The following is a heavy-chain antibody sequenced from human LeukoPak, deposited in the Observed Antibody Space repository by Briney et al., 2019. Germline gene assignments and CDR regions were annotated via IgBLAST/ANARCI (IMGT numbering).Heavy chain of an antibody. CDR1: GGSISSYY. Sequence: SETLSLTCTVSGGSISSYYWSWLRQPPGKGLEGIGYIYYSGSTNYNPSLKSRVTISVDTSKNQFSLKLSSVTAADTAVYYCARAPYSSGWWTYFDYWGQGTLVTVSS. CDR2: IYYSGST. D-gene: IGHD6-19*01. J-gene: IGHJ4*02. CDR3: ARAPYSSGWWTYFDY. V-gene: IGHV4-59*01.